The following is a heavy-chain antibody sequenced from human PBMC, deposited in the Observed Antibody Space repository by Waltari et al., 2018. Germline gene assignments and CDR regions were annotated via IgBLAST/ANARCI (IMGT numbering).Heavy chain of an antibody. Sequence: EVQLVESGGGLVQPGGSLRLSGAASVFTFHNYWMTWVRQDPGKGLEWVANIKQDASEKYYVDSVKGRFTISRDNTKNSLYLQMNSLRAEDTAVYYCAASVGVAPNYWGHGTLVTVSS. D-gene: IGHD6-19*01. V-gene: IGHV3-7*01. J-gene: IGHJ4*01. CDR1: VFTFHNYW. CDR3: AASVGVAPNY. CDR2: IKQDASEK.